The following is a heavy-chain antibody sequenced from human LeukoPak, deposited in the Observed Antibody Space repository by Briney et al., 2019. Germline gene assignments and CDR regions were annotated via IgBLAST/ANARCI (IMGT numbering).Heavy chain of an antibody. J-gene: IGHJ4*02. CDR3: ARGGDGYNLDYFDY. V-gene: IGHV4-59*01. CDR1: GGSISSYY. Sequence: SETLSLTCTVSGGSISSYYWSWIRQPPGKGLEWIGYIYYSGSTNYNPSLKSRVTISVDTSKNQFSLKQSSVTAADTAVYYCARGGDGYNLDYFDYWGQGTLVTVSS. CDR2: IYYSGST. D-gene: IGHD5-12*01.